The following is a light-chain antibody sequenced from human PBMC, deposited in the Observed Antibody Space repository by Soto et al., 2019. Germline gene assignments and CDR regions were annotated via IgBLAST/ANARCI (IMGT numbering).Light chain of an antibody. J-gene: IGKJ4*01. V-gene: IGKV1-5*03. CDR2: KAS. Sequence: DPQMTQSPSTLSASVGDRVTITCRASQTITSWLAWYQQKPGKAPKLLIYKASTLQPGVPSRFSGSGSGTEFTLTISSLQPDDFATYYCQQYNSFALTFGGGTKVEIK. CDR3: QQYNSFALT. CDR1: QTITSW.